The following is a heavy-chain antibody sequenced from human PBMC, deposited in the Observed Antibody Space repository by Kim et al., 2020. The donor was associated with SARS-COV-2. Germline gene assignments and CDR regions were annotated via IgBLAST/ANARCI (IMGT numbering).Heavy chain of an antibody. D-gene: IGHD6-13*01. CDR1: GFTFSSYG. CDR2: INSDGSST. J-gene: IGHJ4*02. CDR3: ARGVIAAAGDY. V-gene: IGHV3-74*01. Sequence: GGSLRLSCAASGFTFSSYGMHWVRQAPGKGLVWVSRINSDGSSTSYADSVKGRFTISRDNAKNTLYLQMNSLRAEDTAVYYCARGVIAAAGDYWGQGTLVTVSS.